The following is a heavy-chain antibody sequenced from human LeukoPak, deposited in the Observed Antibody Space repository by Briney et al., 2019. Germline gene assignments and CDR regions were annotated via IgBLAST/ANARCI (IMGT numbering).Heavy chain of an antibody. CDR3: ARCGQQLVRYYFDS. CDR2: INHSGST. J-gene: IGHJ4*02. V-gene: IGHV4-34*01. D-gene: IGHD6-13*01. CDR1: GGSFSGYS. Sequence: PSETLSLTCAVYGGSFSGYSWSWIRQPPGKGLEWIGEINHSGSTNYNPSLKSRVTISVDTSKNQFSLKLSSVTAADTAVYYCARCGQQLVRYYFDSWGQGTLVTVSS.